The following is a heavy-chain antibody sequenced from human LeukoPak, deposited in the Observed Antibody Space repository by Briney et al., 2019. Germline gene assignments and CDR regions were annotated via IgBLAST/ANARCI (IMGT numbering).Heavy chain of an antibody. CDR1: GFTFSNYA. V-gene: IGHV3-23*01. CDR3: AKGPLSGYSPDY. CDR2: ISGSGGST. J-gene: IGHJ4*02. Sequence: GGSLRLSCAASGFTFSNYAMNWVRQAPGKRLEWVSGISGSGGSTYYADSVKGRFTISRDNSKNTLYLQMNSLRAEDTAVYYCAKGPLSGYSPDYWGQGTLVTVSS. D-gene: IGHD3-3*01.